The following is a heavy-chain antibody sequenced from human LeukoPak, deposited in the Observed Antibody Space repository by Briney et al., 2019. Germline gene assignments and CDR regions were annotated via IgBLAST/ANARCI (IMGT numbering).Heavy chain of an antibody. CDR3: ARRLCTSTSCYRSMDV. CDR1: GFTFSRHW. Sequence: GGSLRLSCAASGFTFSRHWMTWVRQAPGKGLEGGANIKQDGSEKYYVDSVKGRFTISKANDQNSLYMQMNSLRVEDTAVYYCARRLCTSTSCYRSMDVWGRGTTVTVSS. V-gene: IGHV3-7*01. D-gene: IGHD2-2*01. J-gene: IGHJ6*04. CDR2: IKQDGSEK.